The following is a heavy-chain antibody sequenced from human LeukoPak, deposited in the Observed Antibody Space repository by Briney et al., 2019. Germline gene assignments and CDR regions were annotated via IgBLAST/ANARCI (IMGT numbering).Heavy chain of an antibody. Sequence: ASVKVSCKASGGTFSSYAISWVRQAPGQGLEWMGGIIPIFGTANYAQKFQGRVTITADESTSTAYVELSSLRSEDTAVYYCARDVQPRGYSYGSPLDYWGQGTLVTVSS. D-gene: IGHD5-18*01. CDR1: GGTFSSYA. CDR3: ARDVQPRGYSYGSPLDY. V-gene: IGHV1-69*13. J-gene: IGHJ4*02. CDR2: IIPIFGTA.